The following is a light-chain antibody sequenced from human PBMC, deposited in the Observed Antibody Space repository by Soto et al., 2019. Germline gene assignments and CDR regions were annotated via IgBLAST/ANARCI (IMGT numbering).Light chain of an antibody. J-gene: IGLJ1*01. CDR1: SSDVGSYDY. CDR3: CAYSTSGTHV. CDR2: DVN. V-gene: IGLV2-14*03. Sequence: QSVLTQPASVSGSPGQSITFSCTGTSSDVGSYDYVSWHQQHPGKAPKLIIYDVNNRPSGVPSRFSGFKSGNTASLIISGLQTEDEADYYCCAYSTSGTHVFGTGTKVTVL.